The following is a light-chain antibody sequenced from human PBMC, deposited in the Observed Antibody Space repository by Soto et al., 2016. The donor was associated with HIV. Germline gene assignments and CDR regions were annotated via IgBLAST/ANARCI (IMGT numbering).Light chain of an antibody. Sequence: DIQMTQSPSSLSASIGDRVTITCRASQSISTHLNWYQQIPGKAPKLLIYVASSLQSGVPSRFSGSGSGTDFTLTISSLQREDFATYYCQQSHSTPXTFGGGPRWRSN. CDR1: QSISTH. V-gene: IGKV1-39*01. CDR2: VAS. CDR3: QQSHSTPXT. J-gene: IGKJ4*01.